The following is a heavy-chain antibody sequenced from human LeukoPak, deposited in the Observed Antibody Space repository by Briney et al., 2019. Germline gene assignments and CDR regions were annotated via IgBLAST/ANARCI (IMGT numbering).Heavy chain of an antibody. V-gene: IGHV4-34*01. Sequence: PSETLSLTCAVYGGSFSGYYWSWIRQPPGKGLEWIGEINHSGSTNYNPSLKSRVTISVDTSKNQFSLKLSSVTAADTAVYYCARGGRYYDSSGYGVPRNDYWGQGTLVTVSS. J-gene: IGHJ4*02. D-gene: IGHD3-22*01. CDR1: GGSFSGYY. CDR2: INHSGST. CDR3: ARGGRYYDSSGYGVPRNDY.